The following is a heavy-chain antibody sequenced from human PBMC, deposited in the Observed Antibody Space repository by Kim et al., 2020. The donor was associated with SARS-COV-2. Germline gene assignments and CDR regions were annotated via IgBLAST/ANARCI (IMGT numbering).Heavy chain of an antibody. D-gene: IGHD2-2*02. J-gene: IGHJ4*02. CDR3: ARGGAINPYYFDY. V-gene: IGHV3-53*01. CDR1: GFTVSSNY. CDR2: IYSGGST. Sequence: GGSLRLSCAASGFTVSSNYMSWVRQAPGKGLEWVSVIYSGGSTYYADSVKGRFTISRDNSKNTLYLQMNSLRAEDTAVYYCARGGAINPYYFDYWGQGTLVTVSS.